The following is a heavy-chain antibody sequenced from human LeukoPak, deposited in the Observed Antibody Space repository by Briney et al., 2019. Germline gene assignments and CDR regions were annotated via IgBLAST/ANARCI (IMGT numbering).Heavy chain of an antibody. CDR2: VYHGGST. Sequence: SETLSLTCTVSGGSVSGYYWSWIRQPPGKGLEWIGYVYHGGSTNYNPPLKSRLTLSVDMSKNQFSLKLRSVTAADTAVYYCARGRGIAVAFDPRWGQGTLVTVSS. CDR1: GGSVSGYY. V-gene: IGHV4-59*02. D-gene: IGHD6-19*01. CDR3: ARGRGIAVAFDPR. J-gene: IGHJ4*02.